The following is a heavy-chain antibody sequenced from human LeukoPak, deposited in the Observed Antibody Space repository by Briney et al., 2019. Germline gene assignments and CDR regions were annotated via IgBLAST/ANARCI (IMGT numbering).Heavy chain of an antibody. CDR2: IYHSGST. CDR1: GYSISSGYY. V-gene: IGHV4-38-2*02. Sequence: PSETLSLTCTVSGYSISSGYYWGWIRQPPGKGLEWIGSIYHSGSTNYNPSLKSRVTISVDKSKNQFSLKLSSVTAADTAVYYCARDCSGGSCYSFDYWGQGTLVTVSS. D-gene: IGHD2-15*01. CDR3: ARDCSGGSCYSFDY. J-gene: IGHJ4*02.